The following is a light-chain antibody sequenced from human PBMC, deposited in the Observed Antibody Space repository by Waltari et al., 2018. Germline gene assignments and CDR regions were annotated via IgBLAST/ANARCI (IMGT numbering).Light chain of an antibody. CDR3: NSRDTSGNHVV. J-gene: IGLJ2*01. CDR1: SLRSSY. CDR2: GKS. Sequence: SGLTQAPTVSVALGQTVRITCQGDSLRSSYASWYQQKPGQAPVLVIYGKSNRPSGIPDRFSGSTSGDTASLTITGAQAEDEADYYCNSRDTSGNHVVFGGGTKLTVL. V-gene: IGLV3-19*01.